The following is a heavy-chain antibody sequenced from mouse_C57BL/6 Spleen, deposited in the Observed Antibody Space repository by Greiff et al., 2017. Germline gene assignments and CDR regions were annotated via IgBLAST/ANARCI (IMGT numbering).Heavy chain of an antibody. D-gene: IGHD1-1*01. CDR3: ARGENHYYGSVDY. Sequence: QVQLQQSGAELVRPGTSVKVSCKASGYAFTNYLIEWVKQRPGQGLEWIGVINPGSGGPNYNEKVKGKATLTADKSSSTSYMQLSSLTSEDSAVYFCARGENHYYGSVDYWGQGTTLTVSS. J-gene: IGHJ2*01. CDR1: GYAFTNYL. CDR2: INPGSGGP. V-gene: IGHV1-54*01.